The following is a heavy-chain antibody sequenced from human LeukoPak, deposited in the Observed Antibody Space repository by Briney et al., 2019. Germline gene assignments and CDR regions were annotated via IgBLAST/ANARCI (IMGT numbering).Heavy chain of an antibody. CDR2: ISGSGGST. CDR1: GFTFSSYA. V-gene: IGHV3-23*01. D-gene: IGHD6-19*01. CDR3: AKDPSSGRLKYFDY. J-gene: IGHJ4*02. Sequence: GGCLRLSCAASGFTFSSYAMSWVRQAPGKGLEWVSAISGSGGSTYYADSVKGRFTISRDNSKSTVYLQMNSLRAEDTAVYYCAKDPSSGRLKYFDYWGQGTLVTASS.